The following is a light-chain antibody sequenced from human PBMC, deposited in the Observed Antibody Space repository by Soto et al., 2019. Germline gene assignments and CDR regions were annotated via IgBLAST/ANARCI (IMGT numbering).Light chain of an antibody. V-gene: IGKV1-9*01. CDR1: QGISSY. Sequence: DIQLTQSPSFLSASVGDRVSITRRASQGISSYLAWYQQKPGKAPKLLIYAASNLQSGVPSRFSGSGSGTEFTLTISSLQPEDFATYYCQQLNSYPPGITFGQGTRLE. CDR2: AAS. J-gene: IGKJ5*01. CDR3: QQLNSYPPGIT.